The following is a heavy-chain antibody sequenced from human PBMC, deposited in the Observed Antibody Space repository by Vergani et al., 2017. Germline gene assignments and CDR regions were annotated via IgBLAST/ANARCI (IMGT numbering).Heavy chain of an antibody. CDR1: GFALNRHA. J-gene: IGHJ4*01. D-gene: IGHD2-2*02. CDR2: ISFDGTNE. V-gene: IGHV3-30-3*01. CDR3: VRDRGLCAGGRCYTEAWDY. Sequence: QVQLVESGGGVVQPGTSLRLSCVVSGFALNRHAMYWVRQAPGKGLEWVVGISFDGTNEYYPDLVKGRFTISRDIDKNTLYLQVRSLRLEDTGVYHCVRDRGLCAGGRCYTEAWDYWGHGTPVTVSS.